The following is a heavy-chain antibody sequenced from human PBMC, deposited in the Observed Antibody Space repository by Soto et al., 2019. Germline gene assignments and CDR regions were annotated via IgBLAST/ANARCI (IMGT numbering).Heavy chain of an antibody. V-gene: IGHV5-51*01. Sequence: PVESLKISCKDSGYSFTSYWIGWVRQIPWKGLEWMVIIYPADSDTRYSPSFQGQVTVSADKSISTAYLQWGSLKTSDTAVYYCVRPDSSGYYSSWRKGNTVAVCS. J-gene: IGHJ6*04. CDR3: VRPDSSGYYSS. D-gene: IGHD3-22*01. CDR1: GYSFTSYW. CDR2: IYPADSDT.